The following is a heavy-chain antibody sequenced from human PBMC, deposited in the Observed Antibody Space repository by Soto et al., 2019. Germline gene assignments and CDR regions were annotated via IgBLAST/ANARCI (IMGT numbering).Heavy chain of an antibody. J-gene: IGHJ6*02. V-gene: IGHV4-59*01. Sequence: QVQLQESGPGVVKASETLSLTCTVSGGSLDYYYWSWVRQTPGKGLEWIGHISDSGRTNYNPSLRSRVTISVDTSKNQFSLKMNSVAAADTAVYYCARDSTTWFPYHGIDVWGQGTTVTVSS. CDR1: GGSLDYYY. CDR3: ARDSTTWFPYHGIDV. CDR2: ISDSGRT. D-gene: IGHD2-2*01.